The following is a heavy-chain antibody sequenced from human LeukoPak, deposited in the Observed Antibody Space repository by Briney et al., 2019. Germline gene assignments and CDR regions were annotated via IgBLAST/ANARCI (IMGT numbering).Heavy chain of an antibody. CDR2: IKQDGSEK. Sequence: GGSLRLSXAASGFTFSSYWMSWIRQAPGKGLEWVANIKQDGSEKYYVDSVKGRFTISRDNAKNSLYLQMNSLRAEDTAVYYCARMGKVRGVIHFDYWGQGTLVTVSS. CDR3: ARMGKVRGVIHFDY. D-gene: IGHD3-10*01. J-gene: IGHJ4*02. CDR1: GFTFSSYW. V-gene: IGHV3-7*01.